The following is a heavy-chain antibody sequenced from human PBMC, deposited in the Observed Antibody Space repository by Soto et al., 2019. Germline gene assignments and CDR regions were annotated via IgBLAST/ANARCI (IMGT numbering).Heavy chain of an antibody. CDR3: AKAGPGAAGNEYYYYYGMDV. J-gene: IGHJ6*02. CDR1: GFTFSSYA. V-gene: IGHV3-23*01. CDR2: ISGSGGST. Sequence: LRLSCGASGFTFSSYAMSWVRQAPGKGLEWVSAISGSGGSTYYADSVKGRFTISRDNSKNTLYLQMNSLRAEDAAVYYCAKAGPGAAGNEYYYYYGMDVWGQGTTVTVSS. D-gene: IGHD6-19*01.